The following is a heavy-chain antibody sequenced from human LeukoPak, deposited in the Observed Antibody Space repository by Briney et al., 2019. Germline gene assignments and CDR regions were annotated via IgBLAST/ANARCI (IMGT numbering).Heavy chain of an antibody. CDR1: EYTFTGYY. D-gene: IGHD3-3*01. CDR3: ARDWGGYFGRPFDF. Sequence: ASVKVSCKASEYTFTGYYMQWVRQAPRQGLEWMGWIHPNSGDTNYAQKFQGRVTMTSDTSISTAYMELSMLKSDDTAVYYCARDWGGYFGRPFDFWGQGTMVTVSS. CDR2: IHPNSGDT. J-gene: IGHJ3*01. V-gene: IGHV1-2*02.